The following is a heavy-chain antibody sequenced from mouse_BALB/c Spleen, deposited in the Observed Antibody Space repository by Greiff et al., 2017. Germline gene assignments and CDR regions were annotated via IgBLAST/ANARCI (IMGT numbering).Heavy chain of an antibody. CDR2: IYPGDGDT. CDR3: ARYGSSAYYFDY. Sequence: QVQLKQSGAELVRPGSSVKISCKASGYAFSSYWMNWVKQRPGQGLEWIGQIYPGDGDTNYNGKFKGKATLTADKSSSTAYMQLSSLTSEDSAVYFCARYGSSAYYFDYWGQGTTLTVSS. J-gene: IGHJ2*01. V-gene: IGHV1-80*01. CDR1: GYAFSSYW. D-gene: IGHD3-1*01.